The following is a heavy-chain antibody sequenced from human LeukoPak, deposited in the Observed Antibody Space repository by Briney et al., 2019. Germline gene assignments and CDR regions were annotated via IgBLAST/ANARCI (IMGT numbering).Heavy chain of an antibody. CDR3: ASVFVAMGYGAFDI. Sequence: ASVKVSCKASGYTFTSYGISWVRQAPGQGLEWMGWISAYNGNTNYAQKLQGRVTMTTDTSTSTAYMELRSLRSDDTAVYYCASVFVAMGYGAFDIWGQGTMVTVSS. CDR1: GYTFTSYG. D-gene: IGHD5-12*01. V-gene: IGHV1-18*01. J-gene: IGHJ3*02. CDR2: ISAYNGNT.